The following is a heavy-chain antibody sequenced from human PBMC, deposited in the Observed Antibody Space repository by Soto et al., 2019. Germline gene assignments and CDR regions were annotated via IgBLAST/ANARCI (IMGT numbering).Heavy chain of an antibody. V-gene: IGHV3-9*01. CDR1: VFILEDYD. J-gene: IGHJ4*02. CDR2: ITSNSDAI. D-gene: IGHD2-21*01. Sequence: SLRLSGVASVFILEDYDMHWVRQVPGKGLEWVSSITSNSDAIKYADSVKGRFTLSRDNAKNSMYLEMNSLRVEDTAFYFCVKGTFSRSKVIFDYWGQGTLVTVSS. CDR3: VKGTFSRSKVIFDY.